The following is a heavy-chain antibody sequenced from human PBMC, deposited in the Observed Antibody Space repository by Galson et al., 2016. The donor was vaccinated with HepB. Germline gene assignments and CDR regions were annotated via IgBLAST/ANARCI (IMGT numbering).Heavy chain of an antibody. D-gene: IGHD1-1*01. CDR2: TYYRSKWYN. V-gene: IGHV6-1*01. J-gene: IGHJ6*02. CDR3: ARDQPQSDKWNDEGEHYGYFYGMDV. CDR1: GDSVSSTSAT. Sequence: CAISGDSVSSTSATWNWIRQSPSRGLEWLGRTYYRSKWYNDYAVAVRSRINIKPDTSKNQFSLQLNSATPEDTAVYYCARDQPQSDKWNDEGEHYGYFYGMDVWGLGTTVTVSS.